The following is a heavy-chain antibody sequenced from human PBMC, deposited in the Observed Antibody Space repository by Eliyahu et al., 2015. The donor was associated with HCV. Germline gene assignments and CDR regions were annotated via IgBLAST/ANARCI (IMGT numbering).Heavy chain of an antibody. Sequence: EVQLVESGGGLVQPGGSLRLSXAAXGFPFCSYXXTWVRPAPGKGLEWVSYISSSSSTIYYADSVKGRFTISRDNAKNSLYLQMNSLRAEDTAVYYCARFAPGDLFTMVRGVDGPRYNWFDPWGQGTLVTVSS. CDR2: ISSSSSTI. V-gene: IGHV3-48*01. D-gene: IGHD3-10*01. CDR3: ARFAPGDLFTMVRGVDGPRYNWFDP. CDR1: GFPFCSYX. J-gene: IGHJ5*02.